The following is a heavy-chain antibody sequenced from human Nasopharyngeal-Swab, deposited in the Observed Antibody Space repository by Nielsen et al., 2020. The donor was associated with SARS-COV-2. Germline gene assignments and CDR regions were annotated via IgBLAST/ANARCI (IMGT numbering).Heavy chain of an antibody. J-gene: IGHJ4*02. CDR2: TSRDGSDK. V-gene: IGHV3-30-3*01. Sequence: VRQAPGKGLEWVAVTSRDGSDKYYADSVKGRFTMSRDTSKNVVYLEMNSLSIEDTAVYYCARSVNLDYGDLQPPFGYWGQGTLVTVSS. D-gene: IGHD4-17*01. CDR3: ARSVNLDYGDLQPPFGY.